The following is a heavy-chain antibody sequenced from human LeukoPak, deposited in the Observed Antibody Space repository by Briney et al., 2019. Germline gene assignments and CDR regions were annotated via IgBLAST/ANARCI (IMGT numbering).Heavy chain of an antibody. CDR1: GGSFSGYY. V-gene: IGHV4-34*01. CDR3: ARFAYYYYYGMDV. CDR2: INHSGST. J-gene: IGHJ6*02. Sequence: SETLSLTCAVYGGSFSGYYWSWIRQPPGKGLEWIGEINHSGSTNYNPSLKSRVTISVDTSKNQFSLKLSSVTAADTAVYYCARFAYYYYYGMDVWGQGTTVTVSS.